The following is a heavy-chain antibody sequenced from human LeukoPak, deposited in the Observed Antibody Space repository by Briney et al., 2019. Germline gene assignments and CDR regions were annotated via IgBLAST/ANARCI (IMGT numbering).Heavy chain of an antibody. CDR3: ARDFDTSGYTFDL. J-gene: IGHJ4*02. V-gene: IGHV3-48*02. D-gene: IGHD3-22*01. Sequence: PGGSLRLSCTASGFIFSDSSMNWVRQAPGKGLEWLSYISGSSKVIYYADSVRGRFTISRDNAENLLYLQMNSLRDEDTAVYFCARDFDTSGYTFDLWGQGALVTVSS. CDR1: GFIFSDSS. CDR2: ISGSSKVI.